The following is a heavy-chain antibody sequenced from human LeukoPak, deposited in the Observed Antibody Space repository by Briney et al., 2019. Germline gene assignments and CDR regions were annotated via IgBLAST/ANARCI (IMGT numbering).Heavy chain of an antibody. Sequence: PGGSLRLSCAASGLTLSNYAMSWVRQAPGKGLEWVANIKEDGSEINYVDSVKGRFTISRDNAKNSLYLQMNSLRVDDTAVYYCARDRGYSTFDFWGQGTLVTVSS. CDR3: ARDRGYSTFDF. J-gene: IGHJ4*02. CDR1: GLTLSNYA. CDR2: IKEDGSEI. V-gene: IGHV3-7*01. D-gene: IGHD4-23*01.